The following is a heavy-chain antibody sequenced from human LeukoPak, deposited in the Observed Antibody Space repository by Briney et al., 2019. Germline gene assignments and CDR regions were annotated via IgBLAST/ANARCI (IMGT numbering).Heavy chain of an antibody. Sequence: SVKVSCKASGGTFSSYAISWVRQALGQGLEWMGGIIPIFGTANYAQKFQGRVTITTDESTSTAYMELSSLRSEDTAVYYCAREGGYSGYAYFDYWGQGTLVTVSS. J-gene: IGHJ4*02. CDR1: GGTFSSYA. V-gene: IGHV1-69*05. CDR3: AREGGYSGYAYFDY. CDR2: IIPIFGTA. D-gene: IGHD5-12*01.